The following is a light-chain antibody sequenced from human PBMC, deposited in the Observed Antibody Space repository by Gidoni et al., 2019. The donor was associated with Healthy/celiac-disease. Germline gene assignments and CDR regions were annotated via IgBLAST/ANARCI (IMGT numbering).Light chain of an antibody. J-gene: IGLJ3*02. CDR2: EVS. CDR1: SSDVGGYNY. CDR3: SSYAGSNNWV. Sequence: QSALTQQPSASGSPGPSVTISCTGTSSDVGGYNYVSWYQQHPGKAPKRMIYEVSKRPSGVPDRFFGSKSGNTASLTVSGLQAEEEADYYCSSYAGSNNWVFGGGTKLTVL. V-gene: IGLV2-8*01.